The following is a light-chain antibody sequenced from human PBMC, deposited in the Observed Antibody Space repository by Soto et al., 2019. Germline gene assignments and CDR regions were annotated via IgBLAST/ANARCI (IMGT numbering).Light chain of an antibody. CDR2: DVS. V-gene: IGLV2-14*01. J-gene: IGLJ1*01. CDR1: SSDVGGYKY. Sequence: QSALTQPASVSGSPGQSITISGTGTSSDVGGYKYVSWYQQHPGKAPKLMIYDVSNRPSGVSNRFSGSKSGNTASLTISGLQAEDEADYYCTSYTSSSTYVFGTGTKVTVL. CDR3: TSYTSSSTYV.